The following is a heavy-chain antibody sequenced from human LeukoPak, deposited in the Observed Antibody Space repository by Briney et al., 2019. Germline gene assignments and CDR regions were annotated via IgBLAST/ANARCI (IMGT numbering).Heavy chain of an antibody. D-gene: IGHD2-2*01. CDR3: ARDRCSSTSCSDDAFDI. J-gene: IGHJ3*02. CDR1: GGSISSGDYY. Sequence: SETLSLTCTVSGGSISSGDYYWSWIRQPPGKGLEWLGCIYYSGSTYYNPSLKSRVTISVDTSKNQFSLKLSSVTAADTAVYYCARDRCSSTSCSDDAFDIWGQGTMVTVSS. V-gene: IGHV4-30-4*01. CDR2: IYYSGST.